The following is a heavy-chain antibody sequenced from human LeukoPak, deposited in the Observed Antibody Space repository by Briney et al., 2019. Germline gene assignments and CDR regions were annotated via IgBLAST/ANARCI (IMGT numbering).Heavy chain of an antibody. Sequence: SETLSLTCTVSGGSISSGGYYWSWIRQHPGKGLEWIGYIYYSGSTYYNPSLKSRVTISVDTSKNQFSLKLSSVTAADTAVYYCAREAVGYDYVWGSYRLNCFDPWGQGNLVNVSS. CDR3: AREAVGYDYVWGSYRLNCFDP. CDR2: IYYSGST. CDR1: GGSISSGGYY. J-gene: IGHJ5*02. D-gene: IGHD3-16*02. V-gene: IGHV4-31*03.